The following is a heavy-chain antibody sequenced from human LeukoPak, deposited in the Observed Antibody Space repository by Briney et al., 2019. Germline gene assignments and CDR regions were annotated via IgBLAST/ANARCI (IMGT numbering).Heavy chain of an antibody. Sequence: GESLKISCKGSRYSFPCSGIGWVRQMPGKGLEWMGIIYPGDSDTRYSPSFQGQVTIPADKSISTPHLQWSSLTAADTAREYSARGGYSDINGHSLWGQGTLVTVSS. J-gene: IGHJ4*02. CDR2: IYPGDSDT. CDR3: ARGGYSDINGHSL. CDR1: RYSFPCSG. D-gene: IGHD3-22*01. V-gene: IGHV5-51*01.